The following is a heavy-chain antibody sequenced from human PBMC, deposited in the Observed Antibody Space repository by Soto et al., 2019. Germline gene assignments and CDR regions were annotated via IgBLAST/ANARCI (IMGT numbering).Heavy chain of an antibody. CDR2: ISSSGSTI. CDR1: GFTFSDYY. CDR3: ARVRSTYSSSWYNP. V-gene: IGHV3-11*01. J-gene: IGHJ5*02. D-gene: IGHD6-13*01. Sequence: GGSLRLSCAASGFTFSDYYMSWIRQAPGKGLEWVSYISSSGSTIYYADSVKGRFTISRDNAKNSLYLQMNSLRAEDTALYYCARVRSTYSSSWYNPWGQGTLVTVPQ.